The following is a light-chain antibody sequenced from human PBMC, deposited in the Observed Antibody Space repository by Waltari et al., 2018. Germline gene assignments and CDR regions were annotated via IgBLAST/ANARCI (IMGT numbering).Light chain of an antibody. J-gene: IGKJ1*01. CDR2: GAS. Sequence: EIVLTQSPGTLSLSPGERATLSRKASQRVTSNYLAWYQQKPGQSPRLLIYGASSRAAGISDKFSGSGSGTEFTLTISRLEPEDFAVYYCQQYATSTRTFGQGTKVE. CDR1: QRVTSNY. V-gene: IGKV3-20*01. CDR3: QQYATSTRT.